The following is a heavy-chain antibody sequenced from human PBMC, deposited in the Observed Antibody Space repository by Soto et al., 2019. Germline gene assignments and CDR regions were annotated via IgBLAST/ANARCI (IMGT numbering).Heavy chain of an antibody. CDR3: ARDLPGKYGSGSPVDAFDI. Sequence: PSQTLSLTCAISGDSVSSNSAAWNWIRQSPSRGLEWLGRTYYRSKWYNDYAVSVKSRITINPDTSKNQFSLQLNSVTPEDTAVYYCARDLPGKYGSGSPVDAFDIWGQGTMVTVSS. CDR1: GDSVSSNSAA. D-gene: IGHD3-10*01. CDR2: TYYRSKWYN. V-gene: IGHV6-1*01. J-gene: IGHJ3*02.